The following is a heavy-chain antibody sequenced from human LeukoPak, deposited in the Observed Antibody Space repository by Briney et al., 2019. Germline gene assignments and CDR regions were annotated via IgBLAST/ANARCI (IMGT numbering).Heavy chain of an antibody. D-gene: IGHD1-26*01. CDR3: ARVGATWSLDY. Sequence: GGSLRLSCAASGFTFTSYSMNWVRQAPGKGLEWVSSISSSSSYIYYADSVKGRFTISRDNAKDSLYLQMNSLRAEDTAVYYCARVGATWSLDYWGQGTLVTVSS. J-gene: IGHJ4*02. CDR2: ISSSSSYI. CDR1: GFTFTSYS. V-gene: IGHV3-21*01.